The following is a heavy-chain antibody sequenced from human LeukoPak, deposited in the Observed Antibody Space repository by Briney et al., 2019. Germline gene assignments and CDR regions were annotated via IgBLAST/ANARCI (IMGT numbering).Heavy chain of an antibody. J-gene: IGHJ5*01. CDR3: ACVYGSGWLDS. Sequence: SETLSLTCTVSGDSISRGYYWVWIRQPPGKGLEWIGYIHSSGNTYYNSSLQNRLIISRDTTENQMSLRLSSVTAADTAVYYCACVYGSGWLDSWGQGTQVTVS. CDR1: GDSISRGYY. D-gene: IGHD2-2*03. CDR2: IHSSGNT. V-gene: IGHV4-31*03.